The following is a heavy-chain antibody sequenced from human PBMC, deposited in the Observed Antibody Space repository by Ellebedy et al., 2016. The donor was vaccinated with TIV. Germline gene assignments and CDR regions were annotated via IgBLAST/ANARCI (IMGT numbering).Heavy chain of an antibody. CDR1: GFTFSSYW. V-gene: IGHV3-7*01. CDR2: IKQDGSEK. CDR3: ARDLGTTDALLWFGELFDY. D-gene: IGHD3-10*01. Sequence: GGSLRLSCAASGFTFSSYWMSWVRQAPGKGLEWVANIKQDGSEKYYVDSVKGRFTISRDNAKNSLYLQMSSLRAEDTAVDYCARDLGTTDALLWFGELFDYWGQGTLVTVSS. J-gene: IGHJ4*02.